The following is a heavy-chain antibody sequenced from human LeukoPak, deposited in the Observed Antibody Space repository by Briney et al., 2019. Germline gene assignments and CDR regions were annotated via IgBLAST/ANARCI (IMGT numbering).Heavy chain of an antibody. V-gene: IGHV4-39*07. J-gene: IGHJ4*02. CDR1: GGSISSYY. Sequence: SETLSLTCTVSGGSISSYYWGWIRQPPGKGLEWIGSIYYSGSTYYNPSLKSRVTISVDTSKNQFSLKLSSVTAADTAVYYCARVGTGNFDYWGQGTLVTVSS. D-gene: IGHD1-1*01. CDR3: ARVGTGNFDY. CDR2: IYYSGST.